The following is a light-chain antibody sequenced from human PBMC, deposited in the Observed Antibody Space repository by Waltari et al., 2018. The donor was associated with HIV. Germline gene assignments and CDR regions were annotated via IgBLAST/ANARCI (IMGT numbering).Light chain of an antibody. CDR2: RND. V-gene: IGLV1-47*01. CDR1: GSSIGSNY. J-gene: IGLJ3*02. CDR3: ASWDDSLGGLWV. Sequence: QSVLTQPPSASGTPGQRVTISCSGTGSSIGSNYVFRSQQLQGTSPRLLIYRNDLRPSGVPDRFSGSKSGPSASLAISGLRSEDEASYYCASWDDSLGGLWVFGGGTKLTVL.